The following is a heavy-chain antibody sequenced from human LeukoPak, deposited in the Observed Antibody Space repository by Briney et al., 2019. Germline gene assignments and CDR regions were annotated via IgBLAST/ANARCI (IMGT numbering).Heavy chain of an antibody. Sequence: SVKVSCKASGYTFTSYDINWVRQAPGQGLEWMGGIIPIFGTANYAQKFQGRVTITTDESTSTAYMELSSLRSEDTAVYYCARGKRKYSELYFDYWGQGTLVTVSS. CDR1: GYTFTSYD. D-gene: IGHD6-6*01. V-gene: IGHV1-69*05. CDR3: ARGKRKYSELYFDY. J-gene: IGHJ4*02. CDR2: IIPIFGTA.